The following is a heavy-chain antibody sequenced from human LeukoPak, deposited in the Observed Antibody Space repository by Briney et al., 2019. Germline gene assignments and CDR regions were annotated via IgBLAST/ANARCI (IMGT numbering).Heavy chain of an antibody. D-gene: IGHD2-15*01. CDR2: LNPNSGGT. CDR3: ARGLGYCSGGSCYSRQSDAFDI. J-gene: IGHJ3*02. V-gene: IGHV1-2*02. CDR1: GYTFTGSY. Sequence: ASVKVSCKASGYTFTGSYMHWVRQAPGQGLEWMGWLNPNSGGTNYAQKFQGRVTMARDTSISTAYMELSRLRSDDTAVYYCARGLGYCSGGSCYSRQSDAFDIWGQGTMVIVSS.